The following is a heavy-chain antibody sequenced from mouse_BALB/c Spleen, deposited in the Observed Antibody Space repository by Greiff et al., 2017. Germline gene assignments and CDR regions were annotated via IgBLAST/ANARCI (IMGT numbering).Heavy chain of an antibody. CDR3: ARSYGNYEAMDY. J-gene: IGHJ4*01. CDR1: GFTFSSFG. D-gene: IGHD2-10*02. Sequence: DVKLVESGGGLVQPGGSRKLSCAASGFTFSSFGMHWVRQAPEKGLEWVAYISSGSSTIYYADTVKGRFTISRDNPKNTLFLQMTSLRSEDTAMYYCARSYGNYEAMDYWGQGTSVTVSA. CDR2: ISSGSSTI. V-gene: IGHV5-17*02.